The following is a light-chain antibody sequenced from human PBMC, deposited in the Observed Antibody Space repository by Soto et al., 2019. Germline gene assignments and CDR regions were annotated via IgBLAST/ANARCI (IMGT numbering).Light chain of an antibody. CDR2: GNR. V-gene: IGLV1-40*01. Sequence: QSVLTQPPSVSGAPGQRVTLSCTGSRSNIGAAYDVNWYQQRPGSAPKLLIYGNRNRPSGVPDRFSGSRSGTSAPLAITGLQVDDEADYYCQSYDSRLSAVVFGGGTKLTVL. CDR1: RSNIGAAYD. J-gene: IGLJ2*01. CDR3: QSYDSRLSAVV.